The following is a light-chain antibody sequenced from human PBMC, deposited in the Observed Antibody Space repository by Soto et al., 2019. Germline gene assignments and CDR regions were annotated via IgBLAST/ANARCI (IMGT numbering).Light chain of an antibody. CDR1: SSDVGGYNY. CDR3: SSSTSSDTPL. CDR2: EVS. V-gene: IGLV2-14*01. J-gene: IGLJ2*01. Sequence: QSALTQPASVSGSPGQSITISCTGTSSDVGGYNYVSWYQQHPGKAPKLMIYEVSNRPSGVSNRFSGSKSGNTASLTISELQAEDEADYYCSSSTSSDTPLFGGGTKLTVL.